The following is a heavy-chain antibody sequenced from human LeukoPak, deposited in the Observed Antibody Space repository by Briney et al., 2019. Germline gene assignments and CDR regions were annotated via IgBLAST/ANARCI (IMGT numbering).Heavy chain of an antibody. Sequence: PSETLSLTCTVSGGSISSYYWSWLRQPPGKGLEWIGYIYYSGSTNYNPSLKSRVTISVDTSKNQFSLKLSSVTAADTAVYYCARHVGGYYYDSSGYPNWFDPWGQGTLVTVSS. CDR3: ARHVGGYYYDSSGYPNWFDP. J-gene: IGHJ5*02. CDR2: IYYSGST. CDR1: GGSISSYY. V-gene: IGHV4-59*08. D-gene: IGHD3-22*01.